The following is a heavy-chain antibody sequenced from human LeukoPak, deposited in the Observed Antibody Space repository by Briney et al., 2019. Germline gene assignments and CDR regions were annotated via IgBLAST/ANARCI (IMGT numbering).Heavy chain of an antibody. V-gene: IGHV1-69*13. CDR3: ARNIVVVPEVDYYYYYMDA. CDR2: IIPIFGTA. J-gene: IGHJ6*03. CDR1: GGTFSRYA. D-gene: IGHD2-2*01. Sequence: SVKVSCKASGGTFSRYAISWVRQAPGQGLEWMGGIIPIFGTANFAQKFQGRVTITADESTSTAYMELSSLRSEDTAVYYCARNIVVVPEVDYYYYYMDAWGKGTTVTVSS.